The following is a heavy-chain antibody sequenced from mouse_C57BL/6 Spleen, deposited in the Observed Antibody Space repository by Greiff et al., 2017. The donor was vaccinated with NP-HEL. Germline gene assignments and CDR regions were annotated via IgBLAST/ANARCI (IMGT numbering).Heavy chain of an antibody. CDR3: ARVPLYYSNPSYYAMDY. Sequence: EVKLVESGPGLVKPSQSLSLTCSVTGYSITSGYYWNWIRQFPGNKLEWMGYISYDGSNNYNPSLKNRISITRDTSKNQFFLKLNSVTTEDTATYYCARVPLYYSNPSYYAMDYWGQGTSVTVSS. CDR2: ISYDGSN. D-gene: IGHD2-5*01. V-gene: IGHV3-6*01. J-gene: IGHJ4*01. CDR1: GYSITSGYY.